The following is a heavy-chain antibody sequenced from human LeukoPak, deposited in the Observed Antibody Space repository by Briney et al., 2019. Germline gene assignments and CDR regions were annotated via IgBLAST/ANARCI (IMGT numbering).Heavy chain of an antibody. V-gene: IGHV3-49*04. CDR1: GFTFGDYA. Sequence: PGGSLRLSCTASGFTFGDYAMSWVRQAPGKGLEWVSFIRSKPYGGTTEYAASVKGRFTISRDESKSIAYLQMNSLKTEDTAVYYCTSSLGFCSGGSCHSSLGYYYMDVWGKGTTVTVSS. CDR3: TSSLGFCSGGSCHSSLGYYYMDV. D-gene: IGHD2-15*01. J-gene: IGHJ6*03. CDR2: IRSKPYGGTT.